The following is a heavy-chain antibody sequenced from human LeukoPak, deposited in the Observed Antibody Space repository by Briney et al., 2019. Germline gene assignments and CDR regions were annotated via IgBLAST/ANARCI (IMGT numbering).Heavy chain of an antibody. CDR1: GGSISSYY. J-gene: IGHJ4*02. CDR3: ARHTEMATIGPPSY. D-gene: IGHD5-24*01. Sequence: SETLSLTCTVSGGSISSYYWSWIRPPPGKGLEWIGYIYYSGSTNYNPSLKSRVTISVDTSKNQFSLKLSSVTAADTAVYYCARHTEMATIGPPSYWGQGTLVTVSS. CDR2: IYYSGST. V-gene: IGHV4-59*08.